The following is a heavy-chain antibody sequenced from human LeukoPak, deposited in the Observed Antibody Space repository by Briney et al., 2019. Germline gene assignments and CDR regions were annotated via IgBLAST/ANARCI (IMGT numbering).Heavy chain of an antibody. CDR3: AKDLDIVATITGN. J-gene: IGHJ4*02. Sequence: GGSLRLSCVASGLSFSSYAMSWVRQAPGKGLEWVSGVSGSGGSTYYADSVKGRFTISRDNSKNTLYLQMNSLRAEDTAVYYCAKDLDIVATITGNWGQGTLVTVSS. CDR1: GLSFSSYA. CDR2: VSGSGGST. D-gene: IGHD5-12*01. V-gene: IGHV3-23*01.